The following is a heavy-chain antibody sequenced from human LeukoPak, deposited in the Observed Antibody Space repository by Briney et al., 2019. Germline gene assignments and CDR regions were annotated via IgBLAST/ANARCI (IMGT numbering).Heavy chain of an antibody. Sequence: ASVKVSCKASGGTFSSYAISWVRQAPGQGLEWMGWISAYNGNTNYAQKLQGRVTMTTDTSTSTAYMELRSLRSDDTAVYYCARDSLYYYDSGPNAFDIRGQGTMVTVSS. CDR3: ARDSLYYYDSGPNAFDI. D-gene: IGHD3-22*01. J-gene: IGHJ3*02. CDR2: ISAYNGNT. CDR1: GGTFSSYA. V-gene: IGHV1-18*01.